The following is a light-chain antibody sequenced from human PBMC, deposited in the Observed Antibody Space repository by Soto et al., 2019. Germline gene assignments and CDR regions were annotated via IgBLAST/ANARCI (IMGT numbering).Light chain of an antibody. J-gene: IGKJ1*01. Sequence: EIVLTQSPATLSLSPGERATLSCGASQSVSYLAWYQQKPGQAPRLLIYGASTRATGIPARFSGSGSGTEFTLTISSLQSDDFATYYCQQYDNYRAFGQGTKVDIK. CDR2: GAS. CDR3: QQYDNYRA. CDR1: QSVSY. V-gene: IGKV3-15*01.